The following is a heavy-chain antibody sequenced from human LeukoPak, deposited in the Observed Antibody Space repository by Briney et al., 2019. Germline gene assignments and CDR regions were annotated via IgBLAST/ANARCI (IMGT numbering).Heavy chain of an antibody. J-gene: IGHJ4*02. V-gene: IGHV4-4*02. CDR1: GGSISSHNW. CDR3: APLGHCSGDDCHRPY. CDR2: IYHSGST. Sequence: SETLSLTCAVSGGSISSHNWWSWVRQPPGRGLEWIGEIYHSGSTNYNPSLKSRVTISVDKSKNQFSLKLNSVTAADTAVYYCAPLGHCSGDDCHRPYWGQGALVTVSS. D-gene: IGHD2-15*01.